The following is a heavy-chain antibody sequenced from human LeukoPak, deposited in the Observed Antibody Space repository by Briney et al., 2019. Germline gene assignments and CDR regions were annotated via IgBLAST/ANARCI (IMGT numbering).Heavy chain of an antibody. CDR2: MNPNSGNT. J-gene: IGHJ5*02. V-gene: IGHV1-8*01. CDR1: GYTFTSYD. D-gene: IGHD3-9*01. Sequence: ASVKVSCKASGYTFTSYDINWVRQATGQRLEWMGWMNPNSGNTGHTQKFQGRVTMPRNTSISAAYMELSSLRSEDTAVYYCARRSFDWLLSRWFDPWGQGTLVTVSS. CDR3: ARRSFDWLLSRWFDP.